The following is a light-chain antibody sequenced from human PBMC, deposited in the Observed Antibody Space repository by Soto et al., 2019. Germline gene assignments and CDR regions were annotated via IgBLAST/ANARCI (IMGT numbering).Light chain of an antibody. CDR3: QSYDSNTAV. CDR1: SGSIGSNY. CDR2: XXX. Sequence: NFMLTQPHSVSGSPGKTVIISCTRSSGSIGSNYVQWYQQRPGSAPTTVIYXXXXXXXXXPDRFSXSIDTSSNXASLSISXXXXXXXXDYXCQSYDSNTAVFGGGTKLTVL. J-gene: IGLJ2*01. V-gene: IGLV6-57*03.